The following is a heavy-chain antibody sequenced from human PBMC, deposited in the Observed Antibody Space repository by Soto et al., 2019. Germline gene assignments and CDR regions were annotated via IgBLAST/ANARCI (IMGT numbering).Heavy chain of an antibody. CDR3: ARTYWSGGSCYSAFDY. CDR1: SGSISSDNW. V-gene: IGHV4-4*02. CDR2: IYPSGNT. J-gene: IGHJ4*02. Sequence: QVQLQESGPGLVKPSGTLSLTCAVSSGSISSDNWWSWVRQPPGKGLEWIGEIYPSGNTIYNPSLRSRVTISVDRSKNQFSLKLSSVTAADTAVYYCARTYWSGGSCYSAFDYWGQGTLVTVSS. D-gene: IGHD2-15*01.